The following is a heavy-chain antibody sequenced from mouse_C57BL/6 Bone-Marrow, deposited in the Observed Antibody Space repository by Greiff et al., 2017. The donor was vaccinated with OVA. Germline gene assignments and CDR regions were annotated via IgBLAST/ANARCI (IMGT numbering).Heavy chain of an antibody. CDR1: GFTFTDYY. J-gene: IGHJ4*01. Sequence: DVQLVESGGGLVQPGGSLRLSCATSGFTFTDYYMSWVRQPPGKALEWLGFIRNKANGYTTEYSASVKGRFTISRDNSQSILYLQMNTLRAEDSATYYCARDRGDYWGQGTSVTVSS. CDR2: IRNKANGYTT. CDR3: ARDRGDY. V-gene: IGHV7-3*02.